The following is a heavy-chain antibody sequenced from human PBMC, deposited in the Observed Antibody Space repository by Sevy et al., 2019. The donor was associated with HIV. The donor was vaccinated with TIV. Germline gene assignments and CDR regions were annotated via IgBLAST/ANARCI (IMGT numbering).Heavy chain of an antibody. CDR1: GFTFSKYS. J-gene: IGHJ4*02. Sequence: GGSLRLSRAASGFTFSKYSMSWVRQPPGKGLEWVSTLSFGCGEINYADSVKGRLTISRDNSKSSVYLQMNNLRPEDTAVYYCAREGCTKPHDYWGQGTLVTVSS. V-gene: IGHV3-23*01. CDR2: LSFGCGEI. CDR3: AREGCTKPHDY. D-gene: IGHD2-8*01.